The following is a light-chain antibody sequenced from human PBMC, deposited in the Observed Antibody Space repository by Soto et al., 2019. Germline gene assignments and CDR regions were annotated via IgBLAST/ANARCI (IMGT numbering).Light chain of an antibody. CDR1: QDISNY. Sequence: DIQMTQSPSSLSASVGDRVTITCQASQDISNYLNWYQQKPGKAPKLLIYDASNLETGVRSRFIGSGSGTDFTFNISSLQPEDIATYYCQQYDNLPLTFGGGTKVEIK. CDR2: DAS. J-gene: IGKJ4*01. CDR3: QQYDNLPLT. V-gene: IGKV1-33*01.